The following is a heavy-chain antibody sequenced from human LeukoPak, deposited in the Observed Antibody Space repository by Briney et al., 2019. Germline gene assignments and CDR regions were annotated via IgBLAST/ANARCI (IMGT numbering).Heavy chain of an antibody. D-gene: IGHD3-22*01. CDR2: IYTSGST. V-gene: IGHV4-4*07. Sequence: PSETLSLTCTVSGGSISSYYWSWIRQPAGKGLEWIGRIYTSGSTNYNPSLKSRVTISVDTSKNQFSLKLSSVTAADTAVYYCARRGYDSSGLYAFDIWGQGTMVTVSS. CDR3: ARRGYDSSGLYAFDI. J-gene: IGHJ3*02. CDR1: GGSISSYY.